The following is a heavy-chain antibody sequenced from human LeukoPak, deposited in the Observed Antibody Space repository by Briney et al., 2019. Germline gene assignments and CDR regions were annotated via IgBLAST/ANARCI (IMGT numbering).Heavy chain of an antibody. V-gene: IGHV4-39*07. Sequence: SETLSLTSTVSGGSISSSSYYWGWIRQPPGKGLEWIGRIYTSGSTNYNPSLKSRVTMSVDTSKNQFSLKLSSVTAADTAVYYCARDSETAAGRGYDYWGQGTLVTVSS. D-gene: IGHD6-19*01. CDR3: ARDSETAAGRGYDY. J-gene: IGHJ4*02. CDR1: GGSISSSSYY. CDR2: IYTSGST.